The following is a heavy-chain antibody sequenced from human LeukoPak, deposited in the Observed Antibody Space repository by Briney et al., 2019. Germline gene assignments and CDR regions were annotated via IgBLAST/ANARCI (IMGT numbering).Heavy chain of an antibody. Sequence: ASVKVSCKASGCTFTSYGISWVRQAPGQGLEWMGWISAYNGNTSYAQKLQGRITMTTDTSTSTAYMELRSLRSDDTAVYYCARARITMIGDAFDIWGQGTMVTVSS. CDR2: ISAYNGNT. CDR3: ARARITMIGDAFDI. CDR1: GCTFTSYG. D-gene: IGHD3-22*01. V-gene: IGHV1-18*01. J-gene: IGHJ3*02.